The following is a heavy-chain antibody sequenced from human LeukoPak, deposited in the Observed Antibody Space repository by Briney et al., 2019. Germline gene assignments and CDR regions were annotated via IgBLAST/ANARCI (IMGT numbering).Heavy chain of an antibody. V-gene: IGHV4-4*02. J-gene: IGHJ4*02. CDR1: GGSISSSNW. D-gene: IGHD3-22*01. CDR2: IYQSGRT. CDR3: ARGDASGYPDY. Sequence: SETLSLTCAVSGGSISSSNWWSWVRQSPGKGLEWIGEIYQSGRTNYKPSLKSRVTISVDKSKNQLSLRLISVTAADTAVYYCARGDASGYPDYWGQGTLVTVSS.